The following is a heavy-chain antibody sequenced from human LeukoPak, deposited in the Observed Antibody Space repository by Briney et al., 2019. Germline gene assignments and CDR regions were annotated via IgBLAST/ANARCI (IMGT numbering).Heavy chain of an antibody. CDR1: GFTFSSYA. CDR2: ISGSGGST. J-gene: IGHJ3*02. CDR3: AREFDYYDSSGSRDYAFDI. V-gene: IGHV3-23*01. Sequence: GGSLRLSCAASGFTFSSYAMSWVRQAPGKGLEWVSAISGSGGSTYYADSVKVRFTISRDNSKNTLYLQMNSLRAEDTAVYYCAREFDYYDSSGSRDYAFDIWGQGTMVTVSS. D-gene: IGHD3-22*01.